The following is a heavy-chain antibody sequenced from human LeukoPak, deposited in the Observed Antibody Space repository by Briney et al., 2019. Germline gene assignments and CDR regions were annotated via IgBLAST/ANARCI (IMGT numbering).Heavy chain of an antibody. V-gene: IGHV3-7*01. Sequence: PGGSLRLSCVGSGFTFSDYWMSWVRQAPGKGLEWVANIKQDGSEKDYVDALKGRFTISRDNAKNSLYLQMSSLRAEDTAVYYCAREGREGGYCSSTSCSTEPYFDYWGQGTLVTVSS. CDR3: AREGREGGYCSSTSCSTEPYFDY. CDR2: IKQDGSEK. CDR1: GFTFSDYW. J-gene: IGHJ4*02. D-gene: IGHD2-2*01.